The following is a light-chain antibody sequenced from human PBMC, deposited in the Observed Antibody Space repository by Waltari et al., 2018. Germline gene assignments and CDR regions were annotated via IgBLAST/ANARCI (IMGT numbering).Light chain of an antibody. J-gene: IGKJ4*01. V-gene: IGKV3-15*01. CDR2: GAS. CDR3: QQYTTRPLT. CDR1: QSVSSK. Sequence: EIVMTQSPGTLSVSPGDGSTLPCRASQSVSSKVAWYQQRPGQAPRLLIFGASTRATGIPARFSGSESGTEFTLTISSLQSEDSGVYFCQQYTTRPLTFGGGTKVEI.